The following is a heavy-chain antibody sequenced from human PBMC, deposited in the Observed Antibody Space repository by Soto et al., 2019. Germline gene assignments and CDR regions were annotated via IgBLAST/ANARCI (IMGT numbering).Heavy chain of an antibody. CDR1: GFTFSDYH. J-gene: IGHJ4*02. CDR2: ARNDPRARTT. CDR3: VSSLQY. V-gene: IGHV3-72*01. Sequence: EMQLVESGGGLVQPGGSLRLSCAASGFTFSDYHMEWVRQAPGKGLEWIGRARNDPRARTTQHAASVRGRFTTSRDQSKNSLYLQTNSLKTEDTAVYYCVSSLQYWGQGTLVSVSS.